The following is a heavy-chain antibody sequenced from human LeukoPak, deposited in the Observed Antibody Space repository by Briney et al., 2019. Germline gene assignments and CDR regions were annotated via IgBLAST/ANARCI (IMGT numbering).Heavy chain of an antibody. CDR2: ISTYNGNT. CDR3: ARDLPFSSSWQSIHY. CDR1: GYTFTSYG. D-gene: IGHD6-13*01. Sequence: ASVKVSCKASGYTFTSYGILWVRQAPGQGLEWMGWISTYNGNTNYAQKIQGRVTMTTDTSTSTAYMELTSLRSDDTAVYYCARDLPFSSSWQSIHYWVQGTLVTVSS. J-gene: IGHJ4*02. V-gene: IGHV1-18*01.